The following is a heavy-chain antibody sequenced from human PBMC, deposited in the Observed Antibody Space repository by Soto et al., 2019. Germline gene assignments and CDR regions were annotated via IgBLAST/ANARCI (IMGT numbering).Heavy chain of an antibody. CDR1: GGSFSGYY. D-gene: IGHD6-13*01. CDR3: ARGQAAAGRGGYYYYYGMDV. J-gene: IGHJ6*02. V-gene: IGHV4-34*01. CDR2: INHSGST. Sequence: TSETLSLTCAVYGGSFSGYYWSWIRQPPGKGLEWIGEINHSGSTNYNPSLKSRVTISVDTSKNQFSLKLSSVTAADTAVYYCARGQAAAGRGGYYYYYGMDVWGQGTTVTVSS.